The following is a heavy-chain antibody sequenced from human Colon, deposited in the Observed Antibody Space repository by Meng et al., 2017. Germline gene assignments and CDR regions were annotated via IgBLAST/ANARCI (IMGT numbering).Heavy chain of an antibody. J-gene: IGHJ4*02. CDR2: IHSSGNT. Sequence: QVQLQESGPRVVKPSQTLSLTCTSSGGSIHSSDYYWNWIRQSPGKGLEWLGYIHSSGNTYYTPSLKSRLTMSLDTSKNQFSLRLTSVSAADTAVYYCARNPVIPDARTFDFWGQGARVTGYS. V-gene: IGHV4-30-4*01. D-gene: IGHD2-2*01. CDR3: ARNPVIPDARTFDF. CDR1: GGSIHSSDYY.